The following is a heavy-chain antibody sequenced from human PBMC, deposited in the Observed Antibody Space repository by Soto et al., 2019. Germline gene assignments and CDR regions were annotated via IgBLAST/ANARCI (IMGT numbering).Heavy chain of an antibody. J-gene: IGHJ5*02. V-gene: IGHV1-3*01. CDR2: INAGNGNT. CDR3: ARDHYEGYDILNGYRGFDP. D-gene: IGHD3-9*01. Sequence: GASVKVSCKASGYTFTSYAMHWVRQAPGQRLEWMGWINAGNGNTKYSQKFQGRVTITRDTSASTAYMELSSLRSEDTAVYYCARDHYEGYDILNGYRGFDPWGQGTLVTVSS. CDR1: GYTFTSYA.